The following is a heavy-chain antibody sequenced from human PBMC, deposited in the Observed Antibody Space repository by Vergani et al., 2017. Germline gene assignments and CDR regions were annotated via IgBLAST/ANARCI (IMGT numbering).Heavy chain of an antibody. CDR2: IYHSGST. CDR1: GYSISSGYY. D-gene: IGHD3-16*01. V-gene: IGHV4-38-2*01. CDR3: ARLSIWGTLDY. J-gene: IGHJ4*02. Sequence: QVQLQESGPGLVKPSETLSITCAVSGYSISSGYYWGWIRQPPGKGLEWIGSIYHSGSTYYNPSLKSRVTISVDTSKNQFSLKLSSVTAADTAVYYCARLSIWGTLDYWGQGTLVTVSS.